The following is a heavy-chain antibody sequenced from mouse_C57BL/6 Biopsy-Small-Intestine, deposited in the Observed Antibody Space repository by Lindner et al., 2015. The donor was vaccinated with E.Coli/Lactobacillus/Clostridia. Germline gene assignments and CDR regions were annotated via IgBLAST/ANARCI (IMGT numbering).Heavy chain of an antibody. CDR2: INPNSGET. J-gene: IGHJ4*01. V-gene: IGHV1-20*01. Sequence: VQLQESGPELVKPGASLKMSCKTSGYSVYCLLYELGETEPRKSLEWIGRINPNSGETFYVQNFKVKATLTVNKSSSTAHMELRSLTSEDSALYYCARENYYGMNYWGQGTSLTVSS. CDR1: GYSVYCLL. CDR3: ARENYYGMNY.